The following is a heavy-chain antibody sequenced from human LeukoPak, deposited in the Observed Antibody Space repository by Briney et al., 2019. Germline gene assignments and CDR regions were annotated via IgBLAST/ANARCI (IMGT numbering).Heavy chain of an antibody. V-gene: IGHV4-38-2*02. J-gene: IGHJ5*02. CDR3: ARDRRLTAAGNFYWFDP. CDR1: GYSISSGYY. CDR2: IYRSGST. Sequence: SETLSLTCAVSGYSISSGYYWGWIRQPPGKGLEWIGSIYRSGSTYYNPSLKSRLTISVDTSKNQFSLKLSSVTAADTAVYYCARDRRLTAAGNFYWFDPWGQGTLVTVSS. D-gene: IGHD6-13*01.